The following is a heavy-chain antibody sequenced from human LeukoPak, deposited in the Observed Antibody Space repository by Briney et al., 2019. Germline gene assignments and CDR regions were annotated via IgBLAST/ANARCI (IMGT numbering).Heavy chain of an antibody. CDR3: ARSSGTGTFSY. Sequence: SETLSLTCTVSGGSISSSTYYWAWIRQPPGKGLEWIGSVYYGRSPYFNPSLESRATISVDTSKNHFSLKMSSVTAADTAVYYCARSSGTGTFSYWGQGTLVTVSS. CDR2: VYYGRSP. V-gene: IGHV4-39*02. J-gene: IGHJ4*02. CDR1: GGSISSSTYY. D-gene: IGHD6-25*01.